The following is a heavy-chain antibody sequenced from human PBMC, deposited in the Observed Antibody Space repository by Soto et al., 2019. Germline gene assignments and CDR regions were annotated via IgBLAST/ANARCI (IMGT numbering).Heavy chain of an antibody. CDR1: GGSISSGGYS. CDR2: IYPSGST. Sequence: SETLSLTCAVSGGSISSGGYSWSWIRQPAGKGLEWIVYIYPSGSTYYNPSLKSRVTMSMDTSQTQIYLNLASVTAADTAVYYCARGGIQLSYAFDYWGQGILVTVSS. V-gene: IGHV4-30-2*01. D-gene: IGHD3-10*01. J-gene: IGHJ4*02. CDR3: ARGGIQLSYAFDY.